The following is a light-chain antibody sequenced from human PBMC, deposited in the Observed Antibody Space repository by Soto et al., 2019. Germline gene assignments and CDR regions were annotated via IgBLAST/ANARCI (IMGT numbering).Light chain of an antibody. J-gene: IGKJ1*01. CDR1: QSVSSSY. Sequence: EIVLTQSPGTLSLSPGERATLSCRASQSVSSSYLAWYQQKPGQAPRLLIYGASNRATGILDRFSGSGSGTDFTLTISRLEPEDFAVYYCQQYDYSPQTFGQGTTVEIK. CDR2: GAS. V-gene: IGKV3-20*01. CDR3: QQYDYSPQT.